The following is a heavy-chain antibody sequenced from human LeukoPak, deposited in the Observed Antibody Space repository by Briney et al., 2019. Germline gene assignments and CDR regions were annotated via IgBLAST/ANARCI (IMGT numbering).Heavy chain of an antibody. Sequence: PGGSLRLSCAASGLTFRTYAMSWVRQAPGKGLEWVSFIYSGGNTYYADSVKGRFTISRDNSKNTVHLQMNSLRAEDTAMYYCARRAGDYSHPYDYWGQGTLVTVSS. J-gene: IGHJ4*02. CDR2: IYSGGNT. D-gene: IGHD3-22*01. CDR1: GLTFRTYA. V-gene: IGHV3-53*01. CDR3: ARRAGDYSHPYDY.